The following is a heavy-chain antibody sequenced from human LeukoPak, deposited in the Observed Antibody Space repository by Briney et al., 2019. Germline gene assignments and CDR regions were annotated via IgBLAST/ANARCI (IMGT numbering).Heavy chain of an antibody. J-gene: IGHJ4*02. Sequence: GESLKISCKGPGYSFTNYWIGWVRQMPGKGLEWMGIIYPGDPDTRYSPSFQGQVTISADKSISTAYLQWSSLKASDTAMYYCARSHSSGWFPSDYWGQGTLVTVSS. CDR1: GYSFTNYW. CDR2: IYPGDPDT. V-gene: IGHV5-51*01. D-gene: IGHD6-19*01. CDR3: ARSHSSGWFPSDY.